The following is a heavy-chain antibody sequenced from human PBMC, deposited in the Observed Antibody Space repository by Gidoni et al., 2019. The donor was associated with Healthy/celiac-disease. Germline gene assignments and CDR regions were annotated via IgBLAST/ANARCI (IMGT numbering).Heavy chain of an antibody. CDR1: GFTFSSYA. CDR3: TSYYYDSSGYYYDY. V-gene: IGHV3-23*01. Sequence: EVQLLESGGGLVQPGGSLRLSCAASGFTFSSYAMSWVRQAPGKGLEWVSAISGSGGSTYYADSVKGRFTISRDNSKNTLYLQMNSLRAEDTAVYYCTSYYYDSSGYYYDYWGQGTLVTVSS. CDR2: ISGSGGST. D-gene: IGHD3-22*01. J-gene: IGHJ4*02.